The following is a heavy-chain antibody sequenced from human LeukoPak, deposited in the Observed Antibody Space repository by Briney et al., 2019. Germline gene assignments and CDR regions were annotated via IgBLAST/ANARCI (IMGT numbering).Heavy chain of an antibody. CDR2: ISYDGSNK. J-gene: IGHJ6*02. V-gene: IGHV3-30-3*01. D-gene: IGHD2-2*01. CDR3: ARVEIVVVPAAPYYYGMDV. CDR1: GFIFSSHW. Sequence: GGSLRLSCASSGFIFSSHWMSWVRQAPGKGLEWVAVISYDGSNKYYADSVKGRFTISRDNSKNTLYLQMNSLRAEDTAVYYCARVEIVVVPAAPYYYGMDVWGQGTTVTVSS.